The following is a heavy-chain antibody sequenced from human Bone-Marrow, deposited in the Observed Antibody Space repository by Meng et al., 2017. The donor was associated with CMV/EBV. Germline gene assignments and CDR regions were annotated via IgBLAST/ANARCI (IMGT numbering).Heavy chain of an antibody. CDR1: GFTFSSYW. CDR2: IKQDGSEK. J-gene: IGHJ4*02. D-gene: IGHD4-17*01. Sequence: ETLSLTCAASGFTFSSYWMSWVRQAPGKGLEGVANIKQDGSEKNYVDSVKGRFTISRDNAKTSLYLQMNNLRAEDTAVYYCARGSTVTTLRPYWGQGTLVTVSS. CDR3: ARGSTVTTLRPY. V-gene: IGHV3-7*03.